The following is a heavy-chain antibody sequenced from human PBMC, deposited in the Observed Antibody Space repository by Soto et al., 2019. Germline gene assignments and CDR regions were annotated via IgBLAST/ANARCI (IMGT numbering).Heavy chain of an antibody. V-gene: IGHV1-69*06. CDR3: ARDSRFLEWLSWFDP. CDR1: GGTFSSYA. J-gene: IGHJ5*02. Sequence: SVKVSCKASGGTFSSYAISWVRQAPGQGLEWMGGIIPIFGTANYAQKFQGRVTITADKSTSTAYMELSSLRSEDTAVYYCARDSRFLEWLSWFDPWGQGTLVTVSS. D-gene: IGHD3-3*01. CDR2: IIPIFGTA.